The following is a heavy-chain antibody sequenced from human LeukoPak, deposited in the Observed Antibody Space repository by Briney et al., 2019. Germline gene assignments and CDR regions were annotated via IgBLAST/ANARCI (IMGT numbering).Heavy chain of an antibody. CDR1: GGSVNSDSYF. CDR3: ARGRFCNTCHLPDY. Sequence: KPSETLSLTCTVSGGSVNSDSYFWSWIRQPPGRGLEWIGYISYSGSTNYNPSLKSRVTISIDTSRNLFSLNLKSVTAADTAVYYCARGRFCNTCHLPDYWGRGTLVTVSS. J-gene: IGHJ4*02. D-gene: IGHD3-3*01. V-gene: IGHV4-61*01. CDR2: ISYSGST.